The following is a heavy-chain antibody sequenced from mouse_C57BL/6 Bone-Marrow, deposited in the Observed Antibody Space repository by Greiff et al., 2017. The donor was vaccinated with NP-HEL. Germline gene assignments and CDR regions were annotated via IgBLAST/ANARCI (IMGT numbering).Heavy chain of an antibody. D-gene: IGHD1-1*01. CDR1: GFTFSSYT. CDR3: ARRGCYGSSFYWYVDV. CDR2: ISGGGGNT. J-gene: IGHJ1*03. Sequence: EVKLVESGGGLVKPGGSLKLSCAASGFTFSSYTMSWVRQTPEKRLEWVATISGGGGNTYYPDSLKGRFTISTDNAKNTPYLLMSSLRSEDTAVYYCARRGCYGSSFYWYVDVWGTGTTVTAAS. V-gene: IGHV5-9*04.